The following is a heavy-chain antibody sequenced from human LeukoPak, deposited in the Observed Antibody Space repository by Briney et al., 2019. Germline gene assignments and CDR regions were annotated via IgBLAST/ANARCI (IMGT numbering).Heavy chain of an antibody. CDR3: ARERIGRYYYDSSGQFDY. D-gene: IGHD3-22*01. Sequence: GGSLRPSCAASGFTVSSNYMSWVRQAPGKGLEWVSVIYSGGSTYYADSVKGRFTISRDNSKNTLYLQMNSLRAEDTAVYYCARERIGRYYYDSSGQFDYWGQGTLVTVSS. CDR2: IYSGGST. J-gene: IGHJ4*02. CDR1: GFTVSSNY. V-gene: IGHV3-66*01.